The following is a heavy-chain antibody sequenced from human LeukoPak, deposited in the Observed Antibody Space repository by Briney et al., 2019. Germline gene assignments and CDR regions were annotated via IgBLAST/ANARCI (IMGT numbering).Heavy chain of an antibody. CDR2: IWYDGSNK. Sequence: PGRSLRLSCAASGFTFSSYGMHWVRQAPGKGLEWVAVIWYDGSNKYYADSVKGRFTISRDNSKNTLYLQMSSLRAEDSAVYYCVKSGGSGSYEGRHFDYWGQGTLVTVSS. V-gene: IGHV3-33*06. CDR1: GFTFSSYG. CDR3: VKSGGSGSYEGRHFDY. D-gene: IGHD3-10*01. J-gene: IGHJ4*02.